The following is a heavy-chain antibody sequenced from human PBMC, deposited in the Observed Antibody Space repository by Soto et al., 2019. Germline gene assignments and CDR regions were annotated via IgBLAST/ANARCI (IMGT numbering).Heavy chain of an antibody. D-gene: IGHD3-9*01. V-gene: IGHV1-18*04. CDR2: ISAYNGNT. CDR3: ARSPTYYDILTGLTWFDP. CDR1: GYTFTSYG. J-gene: IGHJ5*02. Sequence: ASVKVSCKASGYTFTSYGISWVRQAPGQGLEWMGWISAYNGNTNYAQKLQGRVTMTTDTSTSIAYMELRSLRSDDTAVYYCARSPTYYDILTGLTWFDPWGQGTLVTVSS.